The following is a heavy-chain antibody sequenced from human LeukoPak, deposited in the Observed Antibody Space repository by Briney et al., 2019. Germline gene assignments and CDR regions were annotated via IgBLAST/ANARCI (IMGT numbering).Heavy chain of an antibody. V-gene: IGHV3-43*02. CDR2: ISGDGNST. CDR3: ATNFGAYYYDTSGYYDF. D-gene: IGHD3-22*01. J-gene: IGHJ4*02. Sequence: GGSLRLSCAASGFTFDDYAMHWVRQAPGKGLEWVSLISGDGNSTYYAGSVKGRFTISRDNSKNSLYLQMNSLRTEGTAFYHCATNFGAYYYDTSGYYDFWGQGTLVTVSS. CDR1: GFTFDDYA.